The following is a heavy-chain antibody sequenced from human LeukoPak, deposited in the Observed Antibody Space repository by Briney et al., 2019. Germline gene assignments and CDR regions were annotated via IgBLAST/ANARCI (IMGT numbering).Heavy chain of an antibody. CDR3: ASTFPYCGGVSCAL. D-gene: IGHD2-15*01. J-gene: IGHJ4*02. CDR1: GFTFSSYG. V-gene: IGHV3-33*03. CDR2: IWYDGSNK. Sequence: PGGSLRLSCAASGFTFSSYGMHWVRQAPGKGLEWVAVIWYDGSNKYYADSVKGRFTISRDNAKNSLYLQMNSLRAEDTAIYYCASTFPYCGGVSCALGGQGTLVTVSS.